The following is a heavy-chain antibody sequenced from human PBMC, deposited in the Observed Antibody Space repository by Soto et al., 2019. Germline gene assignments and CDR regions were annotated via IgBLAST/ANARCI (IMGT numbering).Heavy chain of an antibody. CDR2: INSDGTTT. V-gene: IGHV3-74*01. Sequence: EVQLVESGGGLVQPGGSLRLSCAASGFTFSRNWMHWVRQAPGKGLVWLSRINSDGTTTTYADSVKGRFTISRDNSKNTVYLEINNLRADDTAVYYCETVGTGSYNWFDPWGQGTLVTVSS. J-gene: IGHJ5*02. CDR1: GFTFSRNW. D-gene: IGHD6-13*01. CDR3: ETVGTGSYNWFDP.